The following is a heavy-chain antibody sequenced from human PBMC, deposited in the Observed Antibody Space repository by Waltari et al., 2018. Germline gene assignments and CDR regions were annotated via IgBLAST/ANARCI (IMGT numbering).Heavy chain of an antibody. CDR1: GGPFSDYF. V-gene: IGHV1-46*01. CDR2: IDPSGGRT. J-gene: IGHJ3*02. D-gene: IGHD6-13*01. Sequence: QVQLVQSGAEVKKPGASVKVSCTASGGPFSDYFLHWVRSAPGQGLEWVGVIDPSGGRTSYAQKFQGRVTMTGDTSTRNVYMDLSSLTSEDTAVYYCARSIAVVGRVGFEIWGPGTMVTVSS. CDR3: ARSIAVVGRVGFEI.